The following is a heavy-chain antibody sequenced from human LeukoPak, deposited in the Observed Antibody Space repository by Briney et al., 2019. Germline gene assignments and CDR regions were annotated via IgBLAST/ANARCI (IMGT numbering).Heavy chain of an antibody. Sequence: GGSLRLSCAASGFTFINAWMTWVRQAPGKGLEWVGRIKSKIDGGATDYTAPVKGRFNISRDDSKNTVFLQMNSLKNEDRDVYXXTTXXXGRXXGSGSPXSXWGQGXXXXVSS. V-gene: IGHV3-15*01. D-gene: IGHD3-10*01. CDR1: GFTFINAW. J-gene: IGHJ4*02. CDR2: IKSKIDGGAT. CDR3: TTXXXGRXXGSGSPXSX.